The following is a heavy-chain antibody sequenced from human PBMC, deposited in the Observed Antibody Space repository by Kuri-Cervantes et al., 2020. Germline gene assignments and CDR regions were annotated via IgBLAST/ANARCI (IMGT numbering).Heavy chain of an antibody. V-gene: IGHV4-39*01. CDR3: ARGLVSYFDIYYYYGMDV. CDR1: GGSISSGDYY. Sequence: GSLRLSCTVSGGSISSGDYYWSWIRQPSGKGLEWIGSIYYSGSTYYNPSLKSRVTISVDTSKNQFSLKLSSVTAADTAVYYCARGLVSYFDIYYYYGMDVWGHGTTVTVSS. D-gene: IGHD1-26*01. CDR2: IYYSGST. J-gene: IGHJ6*02.